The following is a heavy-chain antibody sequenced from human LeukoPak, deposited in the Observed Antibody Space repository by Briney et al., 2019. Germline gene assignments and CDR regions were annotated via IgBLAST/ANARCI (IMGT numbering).Heavy chain of an antibody. V-gene: IGHV3-74*01. CDR1: GFTFSSYW. Sequence: GGSLRLSCAASGFTFSSYWMHWVRQAPGKGLVWVSRINSDGSSTYYADSVKGRFTISRDNSKNTLYLQMNSLRAEDTAMYYCAKFHVNFSSGWLRSFDYWGQGTLVTVSS. J-gene: IGHJ4*02. CDR2: INSDGSST. CDR3: AKFHVNFSSGWLRSFDY. D-gene: IGHD6-19*01.